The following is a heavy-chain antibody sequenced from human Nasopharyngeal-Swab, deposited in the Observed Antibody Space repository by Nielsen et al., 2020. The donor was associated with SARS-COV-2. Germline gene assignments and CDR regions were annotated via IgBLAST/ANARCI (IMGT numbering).Heavy chain of an antibody. CDR1: GGSMSSYY. V-gene: IGHV4-59*01. J-gene: IGHJ5*02. Sequence: ESLKISCTVSGGSMSSYYWSWIRQPPGKGLEWIGYIYYSGSTNYNPSLKSRVTISVDTSKKQFSLKLSSVTAADTAVYYCASSESLNWFDPWGQGTLVTVSS. D-gene: IGHD3-10*01. CDR2: IYYSGST. CDR3: ASSESLNWFDP.